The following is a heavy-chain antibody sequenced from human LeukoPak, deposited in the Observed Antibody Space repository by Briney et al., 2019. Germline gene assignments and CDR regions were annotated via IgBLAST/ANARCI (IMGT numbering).Heavy chain of an antibody. CDR1: GGTFSSYA. CDR2: IIPIFGTA. CDR3: ARTYYDSSGYTNWFDP. D-gene: IGHD3-22*01. Sequence: SVQVSCKASGGTFSSYAISWVRQAPGQGLEWMGGIIPIFGTANYAQKFQGRVTITTDESTSTAYMELSSLRSEDTAVYYCARTYYDSSGYTNWFDPWGQGTLVTVSS. J-gene: IGHJ5*02. V-gene: IGHV1-69*05.